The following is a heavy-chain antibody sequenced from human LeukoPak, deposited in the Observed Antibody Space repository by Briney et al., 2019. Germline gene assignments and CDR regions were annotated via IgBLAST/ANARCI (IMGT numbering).Heavy chain of an antibody. J-gene: IGHJ4*02. CDR1: GYTFTGYF. V-gene: IGHV1-2*02. CDR3: ARDPTRGDLSVY. Sequence: SVNVSYKASGYTFTGYFMQWVGQVAGQGGDWMGWINSSIGYTNYAQKFQGRVTMTRETSISTAYMELSRLRSDDTAVYYCARDPTRGDLSVYWGQGTLVTVSS. D-gene: IGHD7-27*01. CDR2: INSSIGYT.